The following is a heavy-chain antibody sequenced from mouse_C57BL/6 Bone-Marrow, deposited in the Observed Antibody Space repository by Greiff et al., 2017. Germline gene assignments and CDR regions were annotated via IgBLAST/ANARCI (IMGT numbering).Heavy chain of an antibody. J-gene: IGHJ4*01. D-gene: IGHD1-1*01. Sequence: QVQLQQSGPELVKPGASVKISCKASGYAFSSSWMNWVKQRPGKGLEWIGRIYPGDGDTNYNGKFKGKATLTADKSSSTAYMQLSSLTSEDSAVYFCARWDYGIAMDYWGQGTSVTVSS. CDR1: GYAFSSSW. V-gene: IGHV1-82*01. CDR3: ARWDYGIAMDY. CDR2: IYPGDGDT.